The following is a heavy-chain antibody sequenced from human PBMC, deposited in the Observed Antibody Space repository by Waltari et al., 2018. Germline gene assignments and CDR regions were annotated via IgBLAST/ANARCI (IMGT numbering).Heavy chain of an antibody. Sequence: QVQLQESGPGLVKPSETLSLTCAVSGYSISSNSFWGWVRQPPGKGLEWIGHIYDSATIFYNPSLKSRVTISLDTSKNHFSLKLSSLTAADTAVYFCARGLSKVADYWGQGILVTVSS. V-gene: IGHV4-38-2*01. J-gene: IGHJ4*02. CDR2: IYDSATI. CDR3: ARGLSKVADY. CDR1: GYSISSNSF. D-gene: IGHD1-26*01.